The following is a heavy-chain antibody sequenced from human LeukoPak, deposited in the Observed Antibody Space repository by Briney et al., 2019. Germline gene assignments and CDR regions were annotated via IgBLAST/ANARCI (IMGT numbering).Heavy chain of an antibody. Sequence: SETLSLTCAVSGYSISSGYYWGWIRQPPGKGLEWIGNIYHSGNTYYNPSLKSRVTIPVDTSKNQFSLKLSSVTAADTAVYYCAREGYFGSGSYYTSPLDYWGQGTLVTVSS. CDR2: IYHSGNT. V-gene: IGHV4-38-2*02. CDR1: GYSISSGYY. CDR3: AREGYFGSGSYYTSPLDY. J-gene: IGHJ4*02. D-gene: IGHD3-10*01.